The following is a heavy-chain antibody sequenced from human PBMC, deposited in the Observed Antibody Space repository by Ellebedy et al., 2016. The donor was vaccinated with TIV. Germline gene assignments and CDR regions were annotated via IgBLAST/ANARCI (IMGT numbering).Heavy chain of an antibody. CDR2: SRHEAQSYTT. Sequence: GESLKISCVASGFTLSDHYMEWVRQAPGKGLEWVGGSRHEAQSYTTEYDESVRGRFTISRDESKKSVYLQMNRLKTEDTAMYYCARDFQYGTYWYFDLWGRGTLVTVSS. CDR1: GFTLSDHY. D-gene: IGHD2-2*01. CDR3: ARDFQYGTYWYFDL. V-gene: IGHV3-72*01. J-gene: IGHJ2*01.